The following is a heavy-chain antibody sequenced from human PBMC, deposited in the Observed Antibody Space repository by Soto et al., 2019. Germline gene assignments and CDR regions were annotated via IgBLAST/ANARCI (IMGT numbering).Heavy chain of an antibody. CDR1: GFTFSSYG. CDR2: VGRSGGT. CDR3: AKDGTTAGIHYYGMDV. D-gene: IGHD2-2*02. V-gene: IGHV3-23*01. J-gene: IGHJ6*02. Sequence: SCEVSGFTFSSYGMNWVRQGPGKGLGWVSTVGRSGGTYYADSVKGRFTISRDNSKNTLFLQMNSLRAEDTALYFCAKDGTTAGIHYYGMDVWGQGTTVTVSS.